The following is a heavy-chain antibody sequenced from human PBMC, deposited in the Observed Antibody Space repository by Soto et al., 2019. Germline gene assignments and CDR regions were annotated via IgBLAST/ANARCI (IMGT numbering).Heavy chain of an antibody. V-gene: IGHV3-23*01. CDR1: GFTFSTYA. J-gene: IGHJ4*02. CDR2: ISGSGGST. Sequence: GGSLRLSCAASGFTFSTYAMTWVRQAPGKGLEWVSTISGSGGSTYYADSVKGRFTISRDNAKNSLYLQMNSLRAEDTAVYYCARADEYCGGDCYSSHFDYWGQGTLVTVSS. D-gene: IGHD2-21*02. CDR3: ARADEYCGGDCYSSHFDY.